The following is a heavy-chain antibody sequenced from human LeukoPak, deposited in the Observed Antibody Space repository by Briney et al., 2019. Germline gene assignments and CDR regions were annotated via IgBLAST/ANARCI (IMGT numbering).Heavy chain of an antibody. CDR3: ARVHCSSTSCYTGGYYFDY. D-gene: IGHD2-2*02. CDR2: MNPNSGNT. CDR1: GYTFTSYD. V-gene: IGHV1-8*01. J-gene: IGHJ4*02. Sequence: ASVKVSCKASGYTFTSYDINWVRQATGQGLEWMGWMNPNSGNTGYAQKFQGRVTMTRNTSISTAYMELSSLRSEDTAVYYCARVHCSSTSCYTGGYYFDYWGQGTLVTVSS.